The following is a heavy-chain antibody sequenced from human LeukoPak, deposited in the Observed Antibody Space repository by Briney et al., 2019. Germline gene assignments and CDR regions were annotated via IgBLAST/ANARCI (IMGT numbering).Heavy chain of an antibody. CDR1: GFTFSSYW. CDR3: ARYVRGLL. J-gene: IGHJ4*02. CDR2: INGDGSTT. Sequence: GGSLRLSCAASGFTFSSYWMHWVRQVPGKGLVWVSRINGDGSTTTYADSVKGRFTISRDNAKNSLYLQMNSLRAEDTAVYYCARYVRGLLWGQGTLVTVSS. D-gene: IGHD3-10*02. V-gene: IGHV3-74*01.